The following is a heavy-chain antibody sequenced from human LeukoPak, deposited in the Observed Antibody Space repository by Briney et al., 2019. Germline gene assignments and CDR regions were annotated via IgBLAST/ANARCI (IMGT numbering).Heavy chain of an antibody. D-gene: IGHD3-16*02. Sequence: GASVKVSCKASGYSFTGYYMHWVRQAPGQGLEWMGWIHPSTGNPTYAQGFTGRFVFSFDTSVSTAYMQISSLKAEDTAVYFCARAFQSLGGLSLPDYWGQGTLVTVSS. CDR2: IHPSTGNP. CDR1: GYSFTGYY. CDR3: ARAFQSLGGLSLPDY. J-gene: IGHJ4*02. V-gene: IGHV7-4-1*02.